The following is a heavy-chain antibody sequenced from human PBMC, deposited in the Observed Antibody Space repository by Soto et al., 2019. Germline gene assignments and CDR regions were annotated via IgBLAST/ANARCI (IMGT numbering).Heavy chain of an antibody. CDR3: AGSRDYYGSGSYSYYYGMDV. V-gene: IGHV4-39*01. Sequence: SETLSLTCTVSGGSISSSSYYWGWIRQPPGKGLDWIGSIYYSGSTYYNPSLKSRVTISVDTSKNQFSLKLSSVTAADTAVYYCAGSRDYYGSGSYSYYYGMDVWGQGTTVTVSS. D-gene: IGHD3-10*01. CDR1: GGSISSSSYY. CDR2: IYYSGST. J-gene: IGHJ6*02.